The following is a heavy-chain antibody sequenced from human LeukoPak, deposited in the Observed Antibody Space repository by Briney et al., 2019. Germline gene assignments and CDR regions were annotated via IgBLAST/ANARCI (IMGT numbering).Heavy chain of an antibody. CDR3: ARGVRGSQTYYYYYMDV. CDR1: VGTFNTYA. Sequence: SVKVSSKASVGTFNTYAISWVRLAPGQGLEWMGGIFPLFGIADYAQKFQARVTITTDESTSTAYMELSSLRSEDTAVYYCARGVRGSQTYYYYYMDVWGKGTTVTVSS. D-gene: IGHD3-10*01. CDR2: IFPLFGIA. J-gene: IGHJ6*03. V-gene: IGHV1-69*05.